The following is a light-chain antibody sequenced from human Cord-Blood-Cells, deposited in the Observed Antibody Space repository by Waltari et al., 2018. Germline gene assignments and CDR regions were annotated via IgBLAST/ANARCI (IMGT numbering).Light chain of an antibody. J-gene: IGKJ2*03. V-gene: IGKV3-20*01. CDR3: QQYGSSNPYS. CDR1: QSVSSSY. CDR2: GAS. Sequence: EIVLTQSPGTLSLSPGERATLSCRASQSVSSSYLAWYQQKPGQAPRLLIYGASSRATGIPDRFSGSGSGTDFTLTISRPEPEDFAVYYCQQYGSSNPYSFGQGTKLEIK.